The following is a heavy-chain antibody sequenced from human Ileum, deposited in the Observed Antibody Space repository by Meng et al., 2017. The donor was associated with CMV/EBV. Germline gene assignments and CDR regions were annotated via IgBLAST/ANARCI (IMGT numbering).Heavy chain of an antibody. CDR1: GFTVSNNY. J-gene: IGHJ4*02. V-gene: IGHV3-66*02. D-gene: IGHD2/OR15-2a*01. Sequence: GESLKISCAASGFTVSNNYMNWVRQAPGKGLEWVSVIYDAGNTYYADSVKGRFTSSRDNSKNTLYLQMNSLRVEDTAVYYYARGAFDWGQGTLVTVSS. CDR2: IYDAGNT. CDR3: ARGAFD.